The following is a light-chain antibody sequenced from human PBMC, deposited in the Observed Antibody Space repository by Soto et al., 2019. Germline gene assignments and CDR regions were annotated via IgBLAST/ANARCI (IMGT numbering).Light chain of an antibody. CDR3: SSYSSSSTLFV. J-gene: IGLJ1*01. CDR1: SSDVGAYKY. Sequence: QSVLTQPASVSGSPGQSITISCTGTSSDVGAYKYVSWYQQHPGKAPKVMIYEVSNRPSGVSNRFSGSKSGTTASLTISGLQAEDEADYFCSSYSSSSTLFVFGTGTKVTVL. V-gene: IGLV2-14*01. CDR2: EVS.